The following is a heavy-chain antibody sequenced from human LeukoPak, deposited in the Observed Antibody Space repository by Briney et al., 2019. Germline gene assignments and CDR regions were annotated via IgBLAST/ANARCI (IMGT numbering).Heavy chain of an antibody. J-gene: IGHJ4*02. CDR2: INQDGSEK. CDR1: GFTFSSYR. CDR3: ARGGDFTMPIDY. Sequence: GGSLRLSCAASGFTFSSYRMNWVRQAPGKGLEWVANINQDGSEKDYVDSVKSRFTISGDNAKNSLYLQMNSLRVEDTAVYYCARGGDFTMPIDYWGQGTLVTVSS. D-gene: IGHD3-3*01. V-gene: IGHV3-7*01.